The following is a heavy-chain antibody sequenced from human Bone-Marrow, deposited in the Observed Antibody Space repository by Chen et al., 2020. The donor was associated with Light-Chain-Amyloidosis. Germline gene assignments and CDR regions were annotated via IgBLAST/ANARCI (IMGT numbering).Heavy chain of an antibody. CDR2: IYYSGIA. J-gene: IGHJ6*02. V-gene: IGHV4-61*08. CDR3: VGQGYYSYSMDV. Sequence: QVQLQESGPGLVKPSETLSSTCTVSGGSVSSGDDHWTWIRQPPGKGLECVGYIYYSGIANYTASHKSRSTISLDTSKNQFSLRLNSVTAADTAVYYCVGQGYYSYSMDVWGQGTTVIVSS. CDR1: GGSVSSGDDH.